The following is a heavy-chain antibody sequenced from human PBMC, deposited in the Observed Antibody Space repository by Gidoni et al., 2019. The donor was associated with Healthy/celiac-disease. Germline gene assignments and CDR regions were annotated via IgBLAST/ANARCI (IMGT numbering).Heavy chain of an antibody. CDR2: ILPISGSA. J-gene: IGHJ4*02. CDR1: GGTFSSYA. CDR3: ASDYDSSGIKGGSFDY. D-gene: IGHD3-22*01. V-gene: IGHV1-69*12. Sequence: VQLVQSGAEVKKPASSVKVSCKAYGGTFSSYAISWGRQASGQELEWMGGILPISGSANYAQKFPGRVTITADESTSTAYMELSSLRSEDTAVYYCASDYDSSGIKGGSFDYWGQGTLVTVSS.